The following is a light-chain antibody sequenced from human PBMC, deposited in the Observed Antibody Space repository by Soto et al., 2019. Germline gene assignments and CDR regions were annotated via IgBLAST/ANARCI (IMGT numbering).Light chain of an antibody. V-gene: IGKV1-39*01. Sequence: DIQMTQAPSSLSASVGDRVTLTCQASQSVADYLNWYQQKPGGAPHLLIYAASTLQSGVPSRFSGSGSGTNFKLTISSLQTEDVATYYCQQSYSSSWTFGPGTKVDI. J-gene: IGKJ1*01. CDR3: QQSYSSSWT. CDR1: QSVADY. CDR2: AAS.